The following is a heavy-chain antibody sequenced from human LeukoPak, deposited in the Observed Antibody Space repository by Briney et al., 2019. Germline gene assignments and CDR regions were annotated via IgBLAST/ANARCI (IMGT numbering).Heavy chain of an antibody. Sequence: PGGSLRLSCAASAFTFTTYSMNWVRQAPGKGLEWVSYISSGSSTIYYADSVKGRFTISRDNAKNSLYLQMNSLRAEDTAVYYCARDQGCSSTSCYLYYYYYGMDVWGQGTTVTVSS. CDR1: AFTFTTYS. D-gene: IGHD2-2*01. CDR2: ISSGSSTI. V-gene: IGHV3-48*01. CDR3: ARDQGCSSTSCYLYYYYYGMDV. J-gene: IGHJ6*02.